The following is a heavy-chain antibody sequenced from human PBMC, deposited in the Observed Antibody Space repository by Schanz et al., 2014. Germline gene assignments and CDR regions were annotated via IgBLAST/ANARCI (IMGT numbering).Heavy chain of an antibody. V-gene: IGHV3-33*01. D-gene: IGHD2-15*01. Sequence: VQLLESGGGLAQPGGSLRLSCAASGFTFSRYGMHWVRQAPGKGLEWVAATRYDGNNKYYVDSVKGRFIISRDNSKNTLYLQVNSLRAEDTAVYYCARGRGCTGGSCYSWFDLWGQETLVTVAS. J-gene: IGHJ5*02. CDR3: ARGRGCTGGSCYSWFDL. CDR1: GFTFSRYG. CDR2: TRYDGNNK.